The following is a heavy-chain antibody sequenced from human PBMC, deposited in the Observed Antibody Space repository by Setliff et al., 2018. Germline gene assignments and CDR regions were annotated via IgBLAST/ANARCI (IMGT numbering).Heavy chain of an antibody. CDR3: ARDQTYSSSWTRDDAFDI. CDR1: GFTFSSYI. CDR2: ISSSSSYI. V-gene: IGHV3-21*01. Sequence: LRLSCAASGFTFSSYIMNWVRQAPGKGLEWVSSISSSSSYIYYADSVKGRFTISRDNAKNSLYLQMNSLRAEDTAVYYCARDQTYSSSWTRDDAFDIWGQGTMVTVSS. D-gene: IGHD6-13*01. J-gene: IGHJ3*02.